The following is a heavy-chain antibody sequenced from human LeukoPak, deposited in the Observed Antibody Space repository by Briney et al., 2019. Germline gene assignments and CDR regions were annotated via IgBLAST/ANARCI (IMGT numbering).Heavy chain of an antibody. J-gene: IGHJ5*02. V-gene: IGHV3-74*01. D-gene: IGHD3-10*01. CDR2: MNSDGSST. Sequence: GGSLRLSCAASGFTFSSYWMHWVRQAPGKGLVWVSRMNSDGSSTSYADSVKGRFTISRDNAKNTLYLQMNSLRAEDTAAYYCAREEGYRVRGVINWFDPWGQGTLVTVSS. CDR3: AREEGYRVRGVINWFDP. CDR1: GFTFSSYW.